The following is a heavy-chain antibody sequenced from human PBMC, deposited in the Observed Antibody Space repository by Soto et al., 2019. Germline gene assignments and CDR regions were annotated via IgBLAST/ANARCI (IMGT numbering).Heavy chain of an antibody. D-gene: IGHD3-22*01. J-gene: IGHJ5*02. CDR2: IYYSGST. CDR1: GGSVSSGSYY. V-gene: IGHV4-61*01. CDR3: ALSMTYYYDSSGSERAGPWFDP. Sequence: QVQLQESGPGLVKPLETLSLTCTVSGGSVSSGSYYWSWIRQPPGKGLEWIGYIYYSGSTNYNPSLQSRVTISVDTSKNQFSLKLSSVTAADTAVYYCALSMTYYYDSSGSERAGPWFDPWGQGTLVTVSS.